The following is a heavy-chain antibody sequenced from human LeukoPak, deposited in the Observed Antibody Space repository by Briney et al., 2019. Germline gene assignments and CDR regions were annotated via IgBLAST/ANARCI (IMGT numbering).Heavy chain of an antibody. J-gene: IGHJ6*02. CDR3: AKAPHNYGDYVGGMDV. D-gene: IGHD4-17*01. Sequence: GGSLRLPCTASGFTFSSYAMSWVRQAPGKGLEWVSAISGSGGSTYYADSVKGRFTISRDNSKNTLYLQMNSLRAEDTAVYYCAKAPHNYGDYVGGMDVWGQGTTVTVSS. CDR2: ISGSGGST. V-gene: IGHV3-23*01. CDR1: GFTFSSYA.